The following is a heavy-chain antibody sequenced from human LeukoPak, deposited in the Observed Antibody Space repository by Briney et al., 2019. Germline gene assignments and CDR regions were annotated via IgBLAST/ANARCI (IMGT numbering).Heavy chain of an antibody. CDR2: IYYSGST. V-gene: IGHV4-30-4*01. D-gene: IGHD1-26*01. Sequence: KPSQTLSLTCTVSGGSISSGDYYWSWIRQPPGKGLEWIGYIYYSGSTYYNPSLKSRATISIDTSKNQFSLKLSSVTAADTAVEYCARWVGATAAFDYFDYWGQGTLVTVSS. CDR3: ARWVGATAAFDYFDY. CDR1: GGSISSGDYY. J-gene: IGHJ4*02.